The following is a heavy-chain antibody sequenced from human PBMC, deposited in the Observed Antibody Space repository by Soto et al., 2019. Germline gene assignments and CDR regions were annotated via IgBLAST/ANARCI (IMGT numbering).Heavy chain of an antibody. CDR1: GGSFSGYY. CDR3: ARGPRADEYQLLPFDY. D-gene: IGHD2-2*01. CDR2: INHSGST. J-gene: IGHJ4*02. Sequence: QVQLQQWGAGLLKPSETLSLTCAVYGGSFSGYYWSWIRQPPGKGPEWIGEINHSGSTTYNPSLKSRVTISVDTSKNQFALKLSSVTAADTAVYYCARGPRADEYQLLPFDYWGQGTLVTVAS. V-gene: IGHV4-34*01.